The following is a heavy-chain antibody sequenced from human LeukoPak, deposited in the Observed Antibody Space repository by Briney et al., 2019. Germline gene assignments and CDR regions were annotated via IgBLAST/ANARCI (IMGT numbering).Heavy chain of an antibody. D-gene: IGHD3-9*01. V-gene: IGHV4-61*05. CDR3: ARLTGYSSESWFDP. J-gene: IGHJ5*02. Sequence: SETLSLTCTVSGGSISSSSYYWGWIRQPPGKGLEWIGYIFYTGSTNYNPSLKSRVTISVDRSKNQFSLKLSSVSAADTAVYYCARLTGYSSESWFDPWGQGILVTVSS. CDR1: GGSISSSSYY. CDR2: IFYTGST.